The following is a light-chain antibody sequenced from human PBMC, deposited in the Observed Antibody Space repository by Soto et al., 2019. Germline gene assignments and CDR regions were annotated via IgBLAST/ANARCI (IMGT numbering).Light chain of an antibody. V-gene: IGKV3-20*01. Sequence: KQSPGALSLKIGERATLSCRASQSVGSNYLAWYQRKPGQAPRLLIYGASSRATGIPDRFSGSGSGTDFTLTISRLEPEDFSVYYCQQYGSSPRTFGQGTNVAI. CDR2: GAS. J-gene: IGKJ1*01. CDR1: QSVGSNY. CDR3: QQYGSSPRT.